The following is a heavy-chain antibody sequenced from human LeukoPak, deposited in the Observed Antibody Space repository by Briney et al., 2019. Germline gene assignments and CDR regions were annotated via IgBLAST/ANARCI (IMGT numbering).Heavy chain of an antibody. J-gene: IGHJ4*02. CDR3: ARDYYGSGSSYN. CDR1: GGSISSGDYY. CDR2: IYYSGSA. V-gene: IGHV4-30-4*01. Sequence: SETLSLTCTVSGGSISSGDYYWSWIRQPPGKGLEWIGYIYYSGSAYYNPSLKSRVTISVDTSKNQFSLKLSSVTAADTAVYYCARDYYGSGSSYNWGQGALVTVSS. D-gene: IGHD3-10*01.